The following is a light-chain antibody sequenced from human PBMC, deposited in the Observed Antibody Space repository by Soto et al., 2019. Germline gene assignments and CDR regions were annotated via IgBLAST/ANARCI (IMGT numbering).Light chain of an antibody. Sequence: EIVLTQSPVTLSLSPGERATLSCRASHSVSSDLLWYQQKAGQSPRLLISDASNRATGIPSRFSGSGSGTDFILTISSLEPEDFAVYYGQQRNRWPRTFGGGTRVEIK. V-gene: IGKV3-11*01. J-gene: IGKJ4*01. CDR1: HSVSSD. CDR3: QQRNRWPRT. CDR2: DAS.